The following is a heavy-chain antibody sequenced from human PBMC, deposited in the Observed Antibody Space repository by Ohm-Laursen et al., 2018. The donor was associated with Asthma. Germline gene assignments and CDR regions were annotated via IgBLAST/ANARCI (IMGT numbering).Heavy chain of an antibody. CDR1: GGTFSSYA. V-gene: IGHV1-69*01. CDR2: IIPILRTA. CDR3: ARGRYDSSDYDLYGLDV. J-gene: IGHJ6*02. Sequence: SSVKVSCKASGGTFSSYAISWVRQAPGQGLEWMVGIIPILRTANYAQNFRGRVTITADESTSTAYMDLSSLRSEDTAVYYCARGRYDSSDYDLYGLDVWGQGTTVTVSS. D-gene: IGHD3-22*01.